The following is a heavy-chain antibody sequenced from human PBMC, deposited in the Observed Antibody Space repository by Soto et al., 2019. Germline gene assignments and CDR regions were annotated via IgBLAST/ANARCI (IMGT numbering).Heavy chain of an antibody. CDR3: ARDRQSTPWYAANC. CDR1: GFTFSSYS. D-gene: IGHD6-13*01. V-gene: IGHV3-21*01. J-gene: IGHJ4*02. Sequence: SEVSLRLSCEGSGFTFSSYSMNWVREAPGKGLEWVSSISGSGGYIYYADSVKGRFTISRDNAKNSLYLQMTSLRDEDTALYYCARDRQSTPWYAANCWGQGSLVAVSS. CDR2: ISGSGGYI.